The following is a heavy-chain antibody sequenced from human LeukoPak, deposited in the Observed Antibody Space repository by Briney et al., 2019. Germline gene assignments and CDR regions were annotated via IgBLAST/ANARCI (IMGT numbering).Heavy chain of an antibody. V-gene: IGHV4-59*12. Sequence: SETLSLTCTVSGGSISSYYWSWIRQPPGKGLEWIGYIYYSGSTNYDPSLKSRVTISVDTSKNQFSLKLSSVTAADTAVYYCAIKIKQWLVRGGWFDPWGQRTLVTVSS. CDR1: GGSISSYY. CDR3: AIKIKQWLVRGGWFDP. D-gene: IGHD6-19*01. CDR2: IYYSGST. J-gene: IGHJ5*02.